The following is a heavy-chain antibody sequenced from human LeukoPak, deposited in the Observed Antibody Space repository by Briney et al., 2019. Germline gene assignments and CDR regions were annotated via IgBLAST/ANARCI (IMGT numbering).Heavy chain of an antibody. CDR1: GGSISSILSF. CDR2: IYHRGSR. J-gene: IGHJ3*01. D-gene: IGHD2/OR15-2a*01. CDR3: ARHSEKYLSFYADFDL. Sequence: WESLSLTRTVSGGSISSILSFCGWIRQPPAKGLGWLGSIYHRGSRYYNPALKSRITVPVDTSKNHVSLNLSSVTAADTAVYYCARHSEKYLSFYADFDLWGQGTMVTVSS. V-gene: IGHV4-39*01.